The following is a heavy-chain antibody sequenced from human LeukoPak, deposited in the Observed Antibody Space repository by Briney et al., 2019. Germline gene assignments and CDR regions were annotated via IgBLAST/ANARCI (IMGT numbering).Heavy chain of an antibody. Sequence: PGGSLRLSCAASGFTFSSYSMNWVRQAPGKGLEWVSSISSSSSYIYYADSVKGRFTISRDNAKNSLYLQMNSLRAEDTAVYYCARVGFYSGSYLALDYWGQGTLVTVSS. J-gene: IGHJ4*02. CDR1: GFTFSSYS. D-gene: IGHD1-26*01. V-gene: IGHV3-21*01. CDR3: ARVGFYSGSYLALDY. CDR2: ISSSSSYI.